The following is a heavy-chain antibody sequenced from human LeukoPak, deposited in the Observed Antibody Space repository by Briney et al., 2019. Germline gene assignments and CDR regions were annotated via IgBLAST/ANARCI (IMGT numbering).Heavy chain of an antibody. CDR1: GGSISSGGYY. D-gene: IGHD1-26*01. J-gene: IGHJ4*02. V-gene: IGHV4-30-2*01. CDR2: IYHSGST. CDR3: ARAPAVGDIDY. Sequence: ASETLSLTCTVSGGSISSGGYYWSWIRQPPGKGLEWIGYIYHSGSTYYNPSLKSRVTISVDRSKNQFSLKLSSVTAADTAVYYCARAPAVGDIDYWGQGTLVTVSS.